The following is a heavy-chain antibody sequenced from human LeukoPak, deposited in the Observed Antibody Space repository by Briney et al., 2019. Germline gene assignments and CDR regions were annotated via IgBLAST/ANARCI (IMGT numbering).Heavy chain of an antibody. CDR3: TRQATGTPDY. CDR2: ISGSGGSA. J-gene: IGHJ4*02. CDR1: GFTFSSYA. V-gene: IGHV3-23*01. Sequence: GGSLRLSCAASGFTFSSYAMSWVRQAPGKGLEWVSAISGSGGSAYYADSVKGRFTISRDNSKNTLYLQMNSLKTEDTAVYYCTRQATGTPDYWGQGTLVTVSS. D-gene: IGHD1-1*01.